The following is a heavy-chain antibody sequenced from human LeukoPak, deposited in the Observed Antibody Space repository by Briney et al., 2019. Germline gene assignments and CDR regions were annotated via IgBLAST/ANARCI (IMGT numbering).Heavy chain of an antibody. Sequence: GGSLRLSCAASGFTLSSYWMSWVRQAPGKGLEWVANIKQDGSEKYYVDSVKGRFTISRDNAKNSLYLQMNSLRAEDTAVYYCARAFGIAVADYWGQGTLVTVSS. V-gene: IGHV3-7*01. CDR3: ARAFGIAVADY. J-gene: IGHJ4*02. D-gene: IGHD6-19*01. CDR2: IKQDGSEK. CDR1: GFTLSSYW.